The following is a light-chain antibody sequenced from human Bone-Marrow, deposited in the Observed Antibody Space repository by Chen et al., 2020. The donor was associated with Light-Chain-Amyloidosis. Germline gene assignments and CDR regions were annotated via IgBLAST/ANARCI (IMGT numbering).Light chain of an antibody. Sequence: QSALTQPASVSGSPGQSITISCTGTSSDVGSYNLVSWYQQHPGKAPKLMIYEGSKRPSGVSNRFSGSKSDNTASLTISGLQTEDEADYFCSSYTITNTLVFGSGTRVTVL. CDR2: EGS. CDR3: SSYTITNTLV. J-gene: IGLJ1*01. CDR1: SSDVGSYNL. V-gene: IGLV2-14*02.